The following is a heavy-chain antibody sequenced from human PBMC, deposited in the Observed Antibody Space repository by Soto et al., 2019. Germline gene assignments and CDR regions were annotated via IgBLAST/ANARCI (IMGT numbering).Heavy chain of an antibody. D-gene: IGHD2-21*01. CDR3: AKAVAIFNYGSYGMDV. J-gene: IGHJ6*02. V-gene: IGHV3-23*01. CDR2: ISGSGGST. CDR1: GFTFSSYA. Sequence: EVQLLESGGGLVQPGGSLRLSCAASGFTFSSYAMSWVRQAPGKGLEWVSAISGSGGSTYYADSVKGRFTISRDKPKNTLHMQRHGLRASDTAVYYCAKAVAIFNYGSYGMDVWGQGTTGTVS.